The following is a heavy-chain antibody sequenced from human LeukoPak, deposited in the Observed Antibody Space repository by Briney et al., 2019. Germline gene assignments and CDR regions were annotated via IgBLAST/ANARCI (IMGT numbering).Heavy chain of an antibody. CDR2: ISYDGSNK. Sequence: GGSLRLSCAASGFTFSSYAMHWVRQAPGKGLEWVAVISYDGSNKYYADSVKGRFTISRDNSKNTLYLQMNSLRAEDTAVYYCARAGYCSSTSCFWHFDYWGQGTLVTVSS. J-gene: IGHJ4*02. CDR3: ARAGYCSSTSCFWHFDY. D-gene: IGHD2-2*01. V-gene: IGHV3-30-3*01. CDR1: GFTFSSYA.